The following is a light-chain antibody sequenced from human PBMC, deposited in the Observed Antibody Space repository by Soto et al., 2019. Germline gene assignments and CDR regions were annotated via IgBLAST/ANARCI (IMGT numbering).Light chain of an antibody. V-gene: IGKV1-39*01. Sequence: DIQMTQSPSSLSASVADRVTITCQASQDISNYLNWYQQKPGRXPKLXIYATSSLQSGVPSRFSGSGSGTDLTITISSLQREDGGIYDCQQSYSRPFTFGPGTKVDIK. CDR1: QDISNY. J-gene: IGKJ3*01. CDR2: ATS. CDR3: QQSYSRPFT.